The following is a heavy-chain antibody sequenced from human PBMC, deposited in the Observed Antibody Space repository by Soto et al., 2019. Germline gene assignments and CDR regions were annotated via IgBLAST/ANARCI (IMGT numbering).Heavy chain of an antibody. Sequence: SETLSLTCAVSGYSISSGYYWGWIRQPPGKGLEWIGSIYHSGSTYYNPSLKSRVTISVDTSKNQFSLKLSSVTAADTAVYYCARVGGYYDFWSGLLGDTTDGMDVWGQGTTVTVSS. D-gene: IGHD3-3*01. CDR3: ARVGGYYDFWSGLLGDTTDGMDV. J-gene: IGHJ6*02. CDR1: GYSISSGYY. CDR2: IYHSGST. V-gene: IGHV4-38-2*01.